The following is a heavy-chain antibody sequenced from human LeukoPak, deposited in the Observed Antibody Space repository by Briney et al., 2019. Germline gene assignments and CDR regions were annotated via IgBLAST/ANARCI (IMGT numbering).Heavy chain of an antibody. CDR3: ARDRTTMIEGSFDY. Sequence: ASVKVSCKASGYTFTSYDINWVRQAPGQGLEWMGWISAYNGNTNYAQKLQGRVTMTTDTSTSTAYMELRSLRSDDTAVYYCARDRTTMIEGSFDYWGQGTLVTVSS. J-gene: IGHJ4*02. CDR1: GYTFTSYD. CDR2: ISAYNGNT. V-gene: IGHV1-18*01. D-gene: IGHD3-22*01.